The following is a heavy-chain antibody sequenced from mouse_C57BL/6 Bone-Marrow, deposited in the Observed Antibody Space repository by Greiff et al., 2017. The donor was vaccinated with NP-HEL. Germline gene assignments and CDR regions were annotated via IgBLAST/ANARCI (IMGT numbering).Heavy chain of an antibody. CDR2: IYPGSGST. CDR1: GYTFTSYW. J-gene: IGHJ3*01. D-gene: IGHD2-4*01. CDR3: AREGYDYEAWFAY. V-gene: IGHV1-55*01. Sequence: VQLQQPGAELVKPGASVKMSCKASGYTFTSYWITWVKQRPGQGLEWIGDIYPGSGSTNYNEKFKSKATLTVDTSSSTAYMQLSSLTSEDSAVYYCAREGYDYEAWFAYWGQGTLVTVSA.